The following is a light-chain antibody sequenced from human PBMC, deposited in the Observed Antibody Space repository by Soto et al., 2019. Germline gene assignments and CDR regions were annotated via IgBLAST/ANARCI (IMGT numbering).Light chain of an antibody. Sequence: EIVMTQSPATLSVSPGKRATLSCRASQSVSSNLAWYQQKPGQAPRLLIYGASTRATGIPARFSGSGSGTEFPLTISSLQSEDFAVYYCQQYNNWPPMYTFGQGTKLEIK. CDR3: QQYNNWPPMYT. V-gene: IGKV3-15*01. CDR1: QSVSSN. J-gene: IGKJ2*01. CDR2: GAS.